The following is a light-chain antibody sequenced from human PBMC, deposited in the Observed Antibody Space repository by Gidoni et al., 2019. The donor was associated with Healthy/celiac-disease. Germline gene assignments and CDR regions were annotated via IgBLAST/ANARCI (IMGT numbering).Light chain of an antibody. CDR1: QSLLHSNGYNY. CDR3: MQALQTPWT. J-gene: IGKJ1*01. V-gene: IGKV2-28*01. CDR2: LGS. Sequence: DIVMTQSPLSLPVTSGEPASISCRSSQSLLHSNGYNYLDWYLQKPGQSPQLLIYLGSNRASGVPDRFSGRGSGTDVTLKISRVEAEDVGVYYCMQALQTPWTFGQVTKVEIK.